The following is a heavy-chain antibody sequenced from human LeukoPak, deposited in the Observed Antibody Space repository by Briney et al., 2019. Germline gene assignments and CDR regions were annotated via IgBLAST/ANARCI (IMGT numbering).Heavy chain of an antibody. D-gene: IGHD1-20*01. CDR3: ARDLTGTVFDY. Sequence: GGSLRLSCAASGFTFRSYSMNWVRQAPGKGLEWVSYISSRGDTIFYADSVKGRFTVSRDNAKDSLYLQMNSLRGEDTAVYYCARDLTGTVFDYWGQGTLVTVSS. CDR1: GFTFRSYS. J-gene: IGHJ4*02. V-gene: IGHV3-48*04. CDR2: ISSRGDTI.